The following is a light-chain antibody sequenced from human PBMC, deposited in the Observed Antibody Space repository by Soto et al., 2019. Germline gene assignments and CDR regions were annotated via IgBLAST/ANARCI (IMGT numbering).Light chain of an antibody. V-gene: IGKV3-15*01. Sequence: EIVMTQSPATLSVSPGEKVTLSCRASQSVSNNLAGYQQKPGQAPSLLIYFASTRPPGIPARFSGSGTGTEFSLTGRSLQSEDSALYYCQQSNKWPLTFGGGTKVETK. CDR1: QSVSNN. CDR2: FAS. CDR3: QQSNKWPLT. J-gene: IGKJ4*01.